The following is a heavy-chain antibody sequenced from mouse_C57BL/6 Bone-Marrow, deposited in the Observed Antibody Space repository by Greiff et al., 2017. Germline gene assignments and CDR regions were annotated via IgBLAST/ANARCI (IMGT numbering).Heavy chain of an antibody. CDR3: ARFRSNCVFAY. D-gene: IGHD2-5*01. CDR1: GYTFTSYW. CDR2: IHPNSGST. J-gene: IGHJ3*01. V-gene: IGHV1-64*01. Sequence: QVQLQQPGAELVKPGASVKLSCKASGYTFTSYWIHWVKQRPGQGLEWIGMIHPNSGSTNYNEKFKSKATLTVDKSSSTAYMQLSSLTSEDSAVYYCARFRSNCVFAYWGQGTLVTVSA.